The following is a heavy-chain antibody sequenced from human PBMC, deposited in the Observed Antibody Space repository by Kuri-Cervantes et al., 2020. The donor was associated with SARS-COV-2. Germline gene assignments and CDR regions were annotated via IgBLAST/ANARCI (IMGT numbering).Heavy chain of an antibody. CDR1: GFTFSRYS. Sequence: GGSLRLSCAASGFTFSRYSMNWVRQAPGKGLEWVSSISSSSSYIYYADSVKGRFTISRDNSKNTLYLQMNSLRAEDTAVYYCAKEWFGELPHYWGRGTLVTVSS. CDR3: AKEWFGELPHY. J-gene: IGHJ4*02. CDR2: ISSSSSYI. V-gene: IGHV3-21*01. D-gene: IGHD3-10*01.